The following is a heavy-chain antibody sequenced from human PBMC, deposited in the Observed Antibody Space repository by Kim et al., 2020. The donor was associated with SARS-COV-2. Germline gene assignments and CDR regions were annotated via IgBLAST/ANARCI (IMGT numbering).Heavy chain of an antibody. V-gene: IGHV6-1*01. D-gene: IGHD3-10*01. Sequence: DYALAVKSRLTITPDTSKNQFSLHLNSVTPEDTAVYYCARGRIGSIDYWGPGTLVTVSS. J-gene: IGHJ4*02. CDR3: ARGRIGSIDY.